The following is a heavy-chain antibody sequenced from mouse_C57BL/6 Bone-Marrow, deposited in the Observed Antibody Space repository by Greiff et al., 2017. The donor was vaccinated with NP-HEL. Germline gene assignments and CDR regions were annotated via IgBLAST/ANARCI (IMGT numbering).Heavy chain of an antibody. V-gene: IGHV10-1*01. D-gene: IGHD1-1*01. CDR3: VAVVGPYYYAMDY. J-gene: IGHJ4*01. CDR1: GFSFNTYA. CDR2: IRSKSNNYAT. Sequence: EVQLVESGGGLVQPKGSLKLSCAASGFSFNTYAMNWVRQAPGKGLEWVARIRSKSNNYATYYADSVKDRFTISRDDSESMLYLQMNNLKTEDTAMYYCVAVVGPYYYAMDYWGQGTSVTVSS.